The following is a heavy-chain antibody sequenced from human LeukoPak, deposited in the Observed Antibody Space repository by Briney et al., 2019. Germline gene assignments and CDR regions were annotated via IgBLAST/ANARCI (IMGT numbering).Heavy chain of an antibody. CDR3: ARYNYDSSGPY. Sequence: PSETLSLTCAVYGGSFSGYYWSWIRQPPGKGLEWIGEINHSGSTNYNPSLKSRVTISVDTSKNQFSLKLSSVTAADTAVYYCARYNYDSSGPYWGQGTLVTVSS. CDR2: INHSGST. CDR1: GGSFSGYY. D-gene: IGHD3-22*01. J-gene: IGHJ4*02. V-gene: IGHV4-34*01.